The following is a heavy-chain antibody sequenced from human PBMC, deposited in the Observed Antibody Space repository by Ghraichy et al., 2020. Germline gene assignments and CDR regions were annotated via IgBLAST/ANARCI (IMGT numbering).Heavy chain of an antibody. CDR3: ARQTKQWEVEHAMDV. CDR1: GDSVSSNSAA. Sequence: SQTLSLTCAISGDSVSSNSAAWNWIRQSPSRGLEWLGRTYYRSRWFTDSAPSVKSRIKISVDTSKNQLSLRLDSVRPEDSAVYYCARQTKQWEVEHAMDVWGQGTTVTVSS. CDR2: TYYRSRWFT. J-gene: IGHJ6*02. D-gene: IGHD1-26*01. V-gene: IGHV6-1*01.